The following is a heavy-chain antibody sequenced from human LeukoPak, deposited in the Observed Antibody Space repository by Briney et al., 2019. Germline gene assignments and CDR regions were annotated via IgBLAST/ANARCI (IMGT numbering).Heavy chain of an antibody. Sequence: AASVKVSCKASGYTFTYRYLHWVRQAPGQRLEWMGWINAGNGNTKYSQKFQGRVTITRDTSASTAYMELSSLRSEDTAVYYCARDRRAFDPWGQGTLVTVSS. J-gene: IGHJ5*02. CDR2: INAGNGNT. V-gene: IGHV1-3*01. CDR3: ARDRRAFDP. CDR1: GYTFTYRY.